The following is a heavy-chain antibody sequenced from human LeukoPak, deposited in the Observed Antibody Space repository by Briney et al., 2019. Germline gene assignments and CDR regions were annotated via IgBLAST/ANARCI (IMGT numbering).Heavy chain of an antibody. D-gene: IGHD3-9*01. CDR1: GFTFSSYW. CDR2: INHNGNVN. CDR3: ARRLD. J-gene: IGHJ4*02. V-gene: IGHV3-7*01. Sequence: GGSLRLSCAASGFTFSSYWMNWARQAPGKGLEWVASINHNGNVNYYVDSVKGRFTISRDNSKNTLYLQMNSLRAEDTAVYYCARRLDWGQGTLITVSS.